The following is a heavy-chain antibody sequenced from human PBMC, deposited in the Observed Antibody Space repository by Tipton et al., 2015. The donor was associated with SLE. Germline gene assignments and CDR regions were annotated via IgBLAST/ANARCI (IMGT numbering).Heavy chain of an antibody. CDR1: GGSFETYY. J-gene: IGHJ4*02. V-gene: IGHV4-59*10. D-gene: IGHD1-26*01. Sequence: TLSLTCAVYGGSFETYYWSWVRQPAGKGLEWIGRIYTSASTIYNPSLKSRVTLSADTPKNQFSLRVRSVTAADTAVYYCARGGGSYYDYWGQGTLVTVSS. CDR3: ARGGGSYYDY. CDR2: IYTSAST.